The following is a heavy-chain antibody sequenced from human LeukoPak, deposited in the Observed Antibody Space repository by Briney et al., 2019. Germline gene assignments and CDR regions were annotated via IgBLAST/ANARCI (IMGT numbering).Heavy chain of an antibody. Sequence: SETLSLTCTVSGGSISNYYWCWIRQPPGKGPEWIGYIYYSGSTNSNPSLKSRVTISLDTSKNQFSLKLSSVTAADTAVYYCARAGQFISARPITFDYWGQGSLVTVSS. D-gene: IGHD6-6*01. V-gene: IGHV4-59*01. CDR3: ARAGQFISARPITFDY. J-gene: IGHJ4*02. CDR1: GGSISNYY. CDR2: IYYSGST.